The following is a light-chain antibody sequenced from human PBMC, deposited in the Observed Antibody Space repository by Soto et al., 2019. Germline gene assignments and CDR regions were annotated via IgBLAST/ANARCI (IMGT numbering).Light chain of an antibody. Sequence: DIQMTQSPSSLSASVGDRVTITCRASQTITTYLNWYHQRPGKAPKLLIFAASSLQSGVPSRFSGSGSGTGFTLTISSLQPEDFATYYCQQTYSTPHTFGQGTKLEIK. CDR3: QQTYSTPHT. V-gene: IGKV1-39*01. J-gene: IGKJ2*01. CDR1: QTITTY. CDR2: AAS.